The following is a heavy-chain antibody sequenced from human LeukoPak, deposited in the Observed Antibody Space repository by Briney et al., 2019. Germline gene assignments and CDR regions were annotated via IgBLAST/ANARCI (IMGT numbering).Heavy chain of an antibody. D-gene: IGHD2-2*01. CDR3: AKDDRRYCSSTSCLDSFDP. CDR2: ISGSGGST. J-gene: IGHJ5*02. Sequence: GGSLRLSCAASGFTFSSYAMSWVRQAPGKGLEWVSAISGSGGSTYYADSVKGRFTISRDNSKNTLHLQMNSLRAEDTAVYYCAKDDRRYCSSTSCLDSFDPWGQGTLVTVSS. V-gene: IGHV3-23*01. CDR1: GFTFSSYA.